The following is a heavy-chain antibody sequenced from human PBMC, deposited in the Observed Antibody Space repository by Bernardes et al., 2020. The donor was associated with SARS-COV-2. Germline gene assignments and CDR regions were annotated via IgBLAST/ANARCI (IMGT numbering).Heavy chain of an antibody. J-gene: IGHJ6*02. CDR3: ARLSDILTGYWYGMDV. D-gene: IGHD3-9*01. CDR2: IYNSGST. Sequence: SETLSLTCAGCVRSISSSSSYWGWIRQPLGKGLEWIGSIYNSGSTYYNPSLKSRVTISVDTSKNQFSLKLSSVTAADTAVYYCARLSDILTGYWYGMDVWGQGTTVTVSS. V-gene: IGHV4-39*01. CDR1: VRSISSSSSY.